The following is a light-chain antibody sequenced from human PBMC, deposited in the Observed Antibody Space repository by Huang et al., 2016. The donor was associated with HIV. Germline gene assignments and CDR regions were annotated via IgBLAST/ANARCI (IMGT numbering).Light chain of an antibody. CDR3: QQYNNWPPIT. CDR1: QSVSSD. J-gene: IGKJ5*01. Sequence: EIVMTQSPATLSVSPGERATLSCRASQSVSSDLAWYQQKPGQAPRLLIYAASTRATGIPARCSSSGSGTEFTLTISSLQSEDFALYYCQQYNNWPPITFGQGTRLEIK. CDR2: AAS. V-gene: IGKV3-15*01.